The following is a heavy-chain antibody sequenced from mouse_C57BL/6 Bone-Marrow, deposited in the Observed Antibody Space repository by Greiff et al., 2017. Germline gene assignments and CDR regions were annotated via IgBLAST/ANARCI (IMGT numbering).Heavy chain of an antibody. V-gene: IGHV5-17*01. CDR2: ISSGSSTI. Sequence: EVQRVESGGGLVKPGGSLKLSCAASGFTFSDYGMHWVRQAPEKGLEWVAYISSGSSTIYYADTVKGRFTISRDNAKNTLFLQMNSLRSDDTAMYYCARFYYGSSYWYFDVWGKGTTVTVSS. D-gene: IGHD1-1*01. J-gene: IGHJ1*03. CDR3: ARFYYGSSYWYFDV. CDR1: GFTFSDYG.